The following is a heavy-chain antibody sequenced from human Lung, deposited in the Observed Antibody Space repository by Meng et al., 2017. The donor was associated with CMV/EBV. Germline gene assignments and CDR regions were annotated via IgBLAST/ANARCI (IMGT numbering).Heavy chain of an antibody. Sequence: GXSLKIXCAASGFTFSDFAMSWVRQAPGKGLEWVSVIYSGGRSTSYADSVKGRFTISRDNSKNTLYLQMNRLRADDTAVYYCAKMYCGTTSCYIFDSLGQGXLVTVSS. D-gene: IGHD2-2*02. CDR3: AKMYCGTTSCYIFDS. CDR1: GFTFSDFA. V-gene: IGHV3-23*03. CDR2: IYSGGRST. J-gene: IGHJ4*02.